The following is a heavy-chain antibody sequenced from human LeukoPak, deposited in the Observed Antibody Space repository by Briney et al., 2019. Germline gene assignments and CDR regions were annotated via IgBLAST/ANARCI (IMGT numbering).Heavy chain of an antibody. CDR2: ISGYSGKT. Sequence: GASVKVSCKASGYSFNKFAISWVRQAPGQGLEWMGWISGYSGKTDSAQKLQDRVTMTTDTSTSTAYLELRNLRSADTAVYFCVRVGSAYGDPLEFDFWGQGTLVTVSS. D-gene: IGHD2-21*01. CDR1: GYSFNKFA. V-gene: IGHV1-18*01. CDR3: VRVGSAYGDPLEFDF. J-gene: IGHJ4*02.